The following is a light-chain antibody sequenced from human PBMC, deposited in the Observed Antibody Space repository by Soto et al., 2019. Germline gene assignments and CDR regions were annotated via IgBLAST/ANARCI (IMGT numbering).Light chain of an antibody. CDR1: SSDVGGYNY. CDR2: DVS. CDR3: SSCTSSSTLVV. Sequence: QSALTQPASVSGSPGQSITISCTGTSSDVGGYNYVSWYQHHPGKAPNLLIYDVSNRPSGVSNRFAGSKSGSTASLTISGLQAEDEADFYCSSCTSSSTLVVFGTGTKLTVL. J-gene: IGLJ1*01. V-gene: IGLV2-14*03.